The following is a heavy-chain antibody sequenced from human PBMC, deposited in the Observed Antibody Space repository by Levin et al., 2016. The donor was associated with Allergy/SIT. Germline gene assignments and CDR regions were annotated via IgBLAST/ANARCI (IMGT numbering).Heavy chain of an antibody. D-gene: IGHD5-12*01. V-gene: IGHV3-74*01. J-gene: IGHJ4*02. Sequence: WIRQPPGKGLVWVSRINSDGSSTSYADSVKGRFTISRDNAKNTLYLQMNSLRAEDTAVYYCASPSSRGYSGYDYYFDYWGQGTLVTVSS. CDR3: ASPSSRGYSGYDYYFDY. CDR2: INSDGSST.